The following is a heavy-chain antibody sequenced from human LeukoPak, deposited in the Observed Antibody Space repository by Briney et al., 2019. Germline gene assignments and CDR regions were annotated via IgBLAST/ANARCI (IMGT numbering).Heavy chain of an antibody. V-gene: IGHV1-18*01. D-gene: IGHD6-19*01. J-gene: IGHJ4*02. Sequence: GASVKVSCKASGGTFSSYAISWVRQAPGQGLEWMGWISAYNGNTNYAQKLQGRVTMTTDTSTSTAYMELRSLRSDDTAVYYCARVKQWLSQAYDGWGQGTLVTVSS. CDR3: ARVKQWLSQAYDG. CDR2: ISAYNGNT. CDR1: GGTFSSYA.